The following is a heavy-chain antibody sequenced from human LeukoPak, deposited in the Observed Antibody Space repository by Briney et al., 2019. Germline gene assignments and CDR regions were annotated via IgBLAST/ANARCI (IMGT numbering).Heavy chain of an antibody. Sequence: GASVKVSCKASSYTFTRYGISWVRQAPGQGLEWMGWISGSNGNTNYAQKFQGRVSMTADTSTSTAYMDLRSLRSDDTAVYYCARSGRGTYYYFDLWGQGTLVTVSS. CDR1: SYTFTRYG. V-gene: IGHV1-18*01. CDR2: ISGSNGNT. J-gene: IGHJ4*02. CDR3: ARSGRGTYYYFDL. D-gene: IGHD1-26*01.